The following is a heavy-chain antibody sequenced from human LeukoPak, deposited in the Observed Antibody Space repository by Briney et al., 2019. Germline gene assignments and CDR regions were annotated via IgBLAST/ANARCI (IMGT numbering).Heavy chain of an antibody. CDR3: AKDTTPPKAGFDP. V-gene: IGHV3-30*02. J-gene: IGHJ5*02. D-gene: IGHD1-14*01. CDR2: IRYDGSNK. CDR1: GFTFSSYG. Sequence: GGSLRLSCAASGFTFSSYGMHWVRRAPGKGLEWAAFIRYDGSNKYYADAVKGRFTISRDNSKNTLYLQMNSLRAEDTAVYYCAKDTTPPKAGFDPWGQGTLVTVAS.